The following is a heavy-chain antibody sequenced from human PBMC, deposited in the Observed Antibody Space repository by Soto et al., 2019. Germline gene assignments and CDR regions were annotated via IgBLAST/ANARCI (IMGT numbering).Heavy chain of an antibody. V-gene: IGHV4-59*08. Sequence: KPSETLSLTCTVSGGSISSYYWSWIRQPPGKGLEWIGYIYYSGSTNYNPSLKSRVTISVDTSKNQFSLKLSSVAAADTAVYYCARHGRFLEWSRYYYMDVWGKGTTVTVSS. CDR1: GGSISSYY. CDR2: IYYSGST. J-gene: IGHJ6*03. D-gene: IGHD3-3*01. CDR3: ARHGRFLEWSRYYYMDV.